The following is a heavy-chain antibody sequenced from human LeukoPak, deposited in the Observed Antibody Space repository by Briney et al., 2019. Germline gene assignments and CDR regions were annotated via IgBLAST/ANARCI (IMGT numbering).Heavy chain of an antibody. J-gene: IGHJ5*02. CDR3: AREGDSDCSSTSCYGWFDP. D-gene: IGHD2-2*01. V-gene: IGHV1-69*13. CDR2: IIPIFGTA. CDR1: GYTFSSYA. Sequence: ASVKVSCKASGYTFSSYAISWVRQAPGQGLEWMGGIIPIFGTANYAQKFQGRVTITADESTSTAYMELSSLRSEDTAVYYCAREGDSDCSSTSCYGWFDPWGQGTLVTVSS.